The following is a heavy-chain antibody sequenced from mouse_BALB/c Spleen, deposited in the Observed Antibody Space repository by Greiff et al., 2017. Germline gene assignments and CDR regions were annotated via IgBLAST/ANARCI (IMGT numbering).Heavy chain of an antibody. V-gene: IGHV1-69*01. CDR1: GYTFTDYW. D-gene: IGHD1-1*01. J-gene: IGHJ2*01. CDR3: AREGYYGSSSYFDY. Sequence: QVQLKQPGAELVMPGASVKMSCKASGYTFTDYWMHWVKQRPGQGLEWIGAIDTSDSYTSYNQKFKGKATLTVDESSSTAYMQLSSLTSEDSAVYYCAREGYYGSSSYFDYWGQGTTLTVSS. CDR2: IDTSDSYT.